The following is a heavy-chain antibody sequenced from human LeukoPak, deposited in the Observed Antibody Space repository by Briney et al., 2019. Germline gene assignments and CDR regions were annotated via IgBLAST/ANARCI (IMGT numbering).Heavy chain of an antibody. D-gene: IGHD1-1*01. V-gene: IGHV3-33*01. Sequence: GRSLRLSCAASGFTFSSYGMHWVRQAPGKGLEWVAVIWYDGSNKYYADSVKGRFTISRDNSKNTLYLQMNSLRAEDTAVYYCAREGTGGRFDPWGQGTLVTVSS. CDR3: AREGTGGRFDP. J-gene: IGHJ5*02. CDR2: IWYDGSNK. CDR1: GFTFSSYG.